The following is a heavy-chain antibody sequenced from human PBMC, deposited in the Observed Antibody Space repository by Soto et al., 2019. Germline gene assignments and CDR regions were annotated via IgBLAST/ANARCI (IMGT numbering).Heavy chain of an antibody. CDR2: IILILGIA. J-gene: IGHJ4*02. Sequence: QVQLVQSGAEVKKPGSSVKVSCKASGGTFSSYTISWVRQAPGQGLEWMGRIILILGIANYAQKFQGRVTLTAEKSTRTAYMELSSPRSEDTAVYYCASDVRAAAGNPRWGQGALVSVSS. CDR3: ASDVRAAAGNPR. CDR1: GGTFSSYT. D-gene: IGHD6-13*01. V-gene: IGHV1-69*02.